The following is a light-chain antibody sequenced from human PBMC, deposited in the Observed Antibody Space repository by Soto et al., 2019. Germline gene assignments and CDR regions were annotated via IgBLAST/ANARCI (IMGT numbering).Light chain of an antibody. J-gene: IGKJ1*01. CDR3: QQYSGYSRP. CDR1: QSISDS. Sequence: DIQMTQSPSTLSTSIGDRVTITCRASQSISDSLAWYQQKPGKAPFLLISDASNLERGVPSRFSGSGSGTEFTLTISSMQPDDFATYYCQQYSGYSRPFGQGTKVDIK. CDR2: DAS. V-gene: IGKV1-5*01.